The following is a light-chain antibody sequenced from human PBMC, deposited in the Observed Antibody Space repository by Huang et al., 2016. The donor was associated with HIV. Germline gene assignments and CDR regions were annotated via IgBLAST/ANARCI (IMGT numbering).Light chain of an antibody. Sequence: DIQMTQSPSTLSASVGDRVTITCRASQSVGDRLAWYQQKSGKAPKFLIYKASSLEAGVPSRFSGSASGTEFTLTISSLQPDDFASYYCQYYNSYSWVFGQGTKVEIK. V-gene: IGKV1-5*03. CDR1: QSVGDR. CDR3: QYYNSYSWV. CDR2: KAS. J-gene: IGKJ1*01.